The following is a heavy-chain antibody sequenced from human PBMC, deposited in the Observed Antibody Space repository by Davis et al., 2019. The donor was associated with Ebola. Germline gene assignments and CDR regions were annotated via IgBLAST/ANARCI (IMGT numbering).Heavy chain of an antibody. V-gene: IGHV1-18*01. J-gene: IGHJ4*02. D-gene: IGHD1-20*01. CDR2: ISAYNGNT. CDR3: ARVSFITGADFDY. Sequence: ASVMVSCKASGYTFTSYAMHWVRQAPGQRLEWMGWISAYNGNTNYAQKLQGRVTMTTDTSTSTAYMELRSLRSDDTAVYYCARVSFITGADFDYWGQGTLVTVSS. CDR1: GYTFTSYA.